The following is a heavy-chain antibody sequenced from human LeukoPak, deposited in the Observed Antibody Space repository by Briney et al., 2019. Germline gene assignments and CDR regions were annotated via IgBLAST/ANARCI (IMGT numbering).Heavy chain of an antibody. J-gene: IGHJ3*02. CDR2: IIPIFGTA. D-gene: IGHD3-22*01. CDR1: GGTFSSYA. Sequence: GASVKVSCKASGGTFSSYAISWVRQAPGQGLEWMGGIIPIFGTANYAQKFQGRVTITADESTSTAYMELSSLRSEDTAVHYCARRNYYDSSGYAFDIWGQGTMVTVSS. V-gene: IGHV1-69*13. CDR3: ARRNYYDSSGYAFDI.